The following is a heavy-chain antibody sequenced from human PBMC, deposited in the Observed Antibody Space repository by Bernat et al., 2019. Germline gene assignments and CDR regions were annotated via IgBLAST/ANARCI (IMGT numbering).Heavy chain of an antibody. V-gene: IGHV4-59*01. CDR1: GGSISSYY. J-gene: IGHJ2*01. D-gene: IGHD4-23*01. CDR2: IYYSGST. CDR3: ASVFGGNSAYWYFDL. Sequence: QVQLQESGPGLVKPSETLSLTCTVSGGSISSYYWSWIRQPPGKGLEWIGYIYYSGSTNYNPSLKSRVTISVDTSKNQCSLELTSVTAADTAVYYCASVFGGNSAYWYFDLWGRGTLVTVSS.